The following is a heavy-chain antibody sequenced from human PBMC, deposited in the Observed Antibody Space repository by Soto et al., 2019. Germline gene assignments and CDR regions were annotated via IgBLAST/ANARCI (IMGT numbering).Heavy chain of an antibody. CDR3: ARDGVGATTFFGYFDY. CDR1: GFTFSGFG. CDR2: VRFDGSNK. Sequence: QVQLVESGGGVVQPGRSLRLSCAASGFTFSGFGMHWVRQAPGKGLERVAIVRFDGSNKYYADSVKGRFTISRDNSRNTLDLQMNSLRAEDTAVYFCARDGVGATTFFGYFDYWGQGTLVTVSS. V-gene: IGHV3-33*01. D-gene: IGHD1-26*01. J-gene: IGHJ4*02.